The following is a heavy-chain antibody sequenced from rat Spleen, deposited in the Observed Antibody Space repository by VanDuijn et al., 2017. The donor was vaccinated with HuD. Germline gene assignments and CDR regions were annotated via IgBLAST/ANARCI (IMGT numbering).Heavy chain of an antibody. J-gene: IGHJ1*01. V-gene: IGHV5-22*01. Sequence: EVQLVESGGGFVQPGRSMKLSCAASGFTFDDYYMAWVRQAPKKGLEWVASISYEGTNTYYGDSVRGRFTISRDNAKSTLYLQMNSLRSEDTATYYCARHEAQDYYDGSYYYKFNWYFDFWGPGTMVTVSS. CDR2: ISYEGTNT. D-gene: IGHD1-12*02. CDR3: ARHEAQDYYDGSYYYKFNWYFDF. CDR1: GFTFDDYY.